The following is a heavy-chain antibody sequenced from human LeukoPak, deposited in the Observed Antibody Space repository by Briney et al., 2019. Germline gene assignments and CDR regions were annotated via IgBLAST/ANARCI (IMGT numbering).Heavy chain of an antibody. J-gene: IGHJ6*02. CDR1: GFTFSSYG. Sequence: PGGSLRLSCAASGFTFSSYGMHWVRQAPGKGLEWVAVISYDGSNKYYADSVKGRFTISRDNSKNTLYLQMNSLRAEDTAVYYCAKVYDSSGYYLDYYYYGMDVWGQGTTVTVSS. CDR2: ISYDGSNK. CDR3: AKVYDSSGYYLDYYYYGMDV. V-gene: IGHV3-30*18. D-gene: IGHD3-22*01.